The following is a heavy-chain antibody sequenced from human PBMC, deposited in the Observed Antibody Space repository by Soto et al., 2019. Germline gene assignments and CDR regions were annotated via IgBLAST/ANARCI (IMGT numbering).Heavy chain of an antibody. V-gene: IGHV4-34*01. CDR3: ARSRNLDV. J-gene: IGHJ6*02. CDR1: GGSLSENH. CDR2: IQNTGGT. D-gene: IGHD1-1*01. Sequence: QVQVQQWGAGLLKPSETLSVTCAVYGGSLSENHWSWTRQPPGKGLEWIGEIQNTGGTNYSPSLKSRVTISVDRSKNQLSLSLTSVSAADTAVYYCARSRNLDVWVQGTTVIVSS.